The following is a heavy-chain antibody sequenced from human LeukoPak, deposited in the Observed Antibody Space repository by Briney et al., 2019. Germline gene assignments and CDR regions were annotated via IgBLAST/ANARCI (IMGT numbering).Heavy chain of an antibody. Sequence: SETLSLTCTVSGGSISSYCWSWIRQPPGKGLEWIGYIYYSGSTNYNPSLKSRVTISVDTPKNQFSLKLSSVTAADTAVYYCARDRIAGYRYYFDYWGQGTLVTVSS. CDR3: ARDRIAGYRYYFDY. D-gene: IGHD2/OR15-2a*01. J-gene: IGHJ4*02. V-gene: IGHV4-59*12. CDR2: IYYSGST. CDR1: GGSISSYC.